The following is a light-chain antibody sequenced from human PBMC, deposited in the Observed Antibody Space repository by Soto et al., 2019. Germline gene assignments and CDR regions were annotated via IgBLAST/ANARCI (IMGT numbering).Light chain of an antibody. J-gene: IGLJ2*01. V-gene: IGLV2-14*03. Sequence: QSALTQPASVSGSPGQSITISCTGASSDVGGYNYVSWYQHHPGKAPKLMIYDVSNRPSGVSNRFSDSKSGNTASLIISGRQAEDEADYYCSSYTRSSTLFGGWNKLTVL. CDR2: DVS. CDR3: SSYTRSSTL. CDR1: SSDVGGYNY.